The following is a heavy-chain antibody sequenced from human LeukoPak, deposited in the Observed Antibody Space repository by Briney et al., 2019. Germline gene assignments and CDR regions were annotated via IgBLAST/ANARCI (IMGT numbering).Heavy chain of an antibody. CDR3: ASGSGWNGVLPI. CDR2: INHSGST. D-gene: IGHD6-19*01. CDR1: GFTFSDHY. V-gene: IGHV4-34*01. Sequence: GSLRLSCATSGFTFSDHYMDWVRQAPGKGLEWIGEINHSGSTNYNPSLKSRVTISVDTSKNQFSLKLSSVTAADTAVYYCASGSGWNGVLPIWGQGTMVTVSS. J-gene: IGHJ3*02.